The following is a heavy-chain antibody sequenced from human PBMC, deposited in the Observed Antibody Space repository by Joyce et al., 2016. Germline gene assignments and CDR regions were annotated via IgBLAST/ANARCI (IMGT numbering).Heavy chain of an antibody. D-gene: IGHD4-17*01. J-gene: IGHJ6*02. CDR3: ARDHGVAGDYGDFVDGPYYYYGMDV. CDR2: ISYHGKKT. V-gene: IGHV3-30*04. CDR1: GFNFRDYV. Sequence: QEQVVESGGGVVQPGRSLRLSCTTSGFNFRDYVMHWVRQAPGRGLQWVGAISYHGKKTYYTPSLKGRFTISRDQAKNTVYLQMNSLRFEDTAVYYCARDHGVAGDYGDFVDGPYYYYGMDVWGQGTTVTVSS.